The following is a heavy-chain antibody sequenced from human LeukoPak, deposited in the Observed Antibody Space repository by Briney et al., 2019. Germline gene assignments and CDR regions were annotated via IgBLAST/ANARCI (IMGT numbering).Heavy chain of an antibody. D-gene: IGHD6-19*01. CDR2: IYSGGST. J-gene: IGHJ4*02. CDR3: ARCIAVAGCYFDY. V-gene: IGHV3-66*01. Sequence: GGSLRLSCAASGFTFDDYAMHWVRQAPGKGLEWVSVIYSGGSTYYADSVKGRFTISRDNSKNTLYLQMNSLRAEDTAVYYCARCIAVAGCYFDYWGQGTLVTVSS. CDR1: GFTFDDYA.